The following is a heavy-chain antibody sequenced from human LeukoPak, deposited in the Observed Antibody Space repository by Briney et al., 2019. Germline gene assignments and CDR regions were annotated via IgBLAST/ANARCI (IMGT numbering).Heavy chain of an antibody. D-gene: IGHD5-18*01. Sequence: SVTVSFKASGGTFISYAISWVRQAPGQGLEWMGGIIPIFGTANYAQKFQGRVTITADKSTSTAYMELSSLRSEDTAVYYCARAEDTAMVKFDYWGQGTLVTVSS. J-gene: IGHJ4*02. V-gene: IGHV1-69*06. CDR2: IIPIFGTA. CDR3: ARAEDTAMVKFDY. CDR1: GGTFISYA.